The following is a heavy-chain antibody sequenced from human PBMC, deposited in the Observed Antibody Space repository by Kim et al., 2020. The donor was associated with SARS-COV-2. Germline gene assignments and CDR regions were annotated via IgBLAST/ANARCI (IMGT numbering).Heavy chain of an antibody. CDR2: IYYSGST. J-gene: IGHJ6*02. CDR1: GGSISSSSYY. CDR3: AGIAAAGPTVGYYYYGMDV. Sequence: SETLSLTCTVSGGSISSSSYYWGWIRQPPGKGLEWIGSIYYSGSTYYNPSLKSRVTISVDTSKNQFSLKLSSVTAADTAVYYCAGIAAAGPTVGYYYYGMDVWGQGNTVTVSS. D-gene: IGHD6-13*01. V-gene: IGHV4-39*01.